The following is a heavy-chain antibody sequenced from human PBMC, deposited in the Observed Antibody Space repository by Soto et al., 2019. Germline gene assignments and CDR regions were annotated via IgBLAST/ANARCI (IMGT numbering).Heavy chain of an antibody. V-gene: IGHV1-69*06. CDR2: IIPLFSKA. D-gene: IGHD3-16*01. J-gene: IGHJ4*02. CDR3: ARGGGEMPTISPYIY. Sequence: QVQLVQSGTEVMKPGSSVKVSCKASGGTFNKYDISWVRQAPGQGLEWMGGIIPLFSKAKYAPKFQGRVTITADISTTTVYMEVSSLRFEDTAVYYCARGGGEMPTISPYIYWGQGTLVTVSS. CDR1: GGTFNKYD.